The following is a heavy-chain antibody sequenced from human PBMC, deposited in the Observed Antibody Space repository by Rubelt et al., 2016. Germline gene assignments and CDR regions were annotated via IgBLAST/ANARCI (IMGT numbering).Heavy chain of an antibody. V-gene: IGHV4-61*05. CDR1: GGSISSSSYY. J-gene: IGHJ4*02. Sequence: QLQLQESGPGLVKPSETLSLTCTVSGGSISSSSYYWGWIRQPPGKGLEWIGYIYYSGSTNYNPSLKGRATKSVDTAKNQFSLKLGVVTAADTAVYYCARRGHSSSWFDYWGQGTLVTVSS. CDR3: ARRGHSSSWFDY. CDR2: IYYSGST. D-gene: IGHD6-13*01.